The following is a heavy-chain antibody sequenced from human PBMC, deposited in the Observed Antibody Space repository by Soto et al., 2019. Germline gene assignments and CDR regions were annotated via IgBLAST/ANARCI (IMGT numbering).Heavy chain of an antibody. CDR2: INPNSGGT. Sequence: ASVKVSCKASGYTFTGYYMHWVRQAPGQGLEWMGWINPNSGGTNYAQKFQGRVTMTRDTSISTAYMELSRLRSDDTAVYYCARDPRGRGDYSYNWFDPWGQGTLVTVSS. V-gene: IGHV1-2*02. CDR3: ARDPRGRGDYSYNWFDP. J-gene: IGHJ5*02. CDR1: GYTFTGYY. D-gene: IGHD4-17*01.